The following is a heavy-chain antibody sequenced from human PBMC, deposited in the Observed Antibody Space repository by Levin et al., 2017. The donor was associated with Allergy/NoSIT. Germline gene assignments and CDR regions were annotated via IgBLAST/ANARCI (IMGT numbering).Heavy chain of an antibody. CDR1: GFTFSSYS. J-gene: IGHJ4*02. V-gene: IGHV3-48*01. D-gene: IGHD5-24*01. Sequence: GGSLRLSCAASGFTFSSYSMNWVRQAPGKGLEWVSYISSSSSTIYYADSVKGRFTISRDNAKNSLYLQMNSLRAEDTAVYYCARDEGDGYKPFDYWGQGTLVTVSS. CDR3: ARDEGDGYKPFDY. CDR2: ISSSSSTI.